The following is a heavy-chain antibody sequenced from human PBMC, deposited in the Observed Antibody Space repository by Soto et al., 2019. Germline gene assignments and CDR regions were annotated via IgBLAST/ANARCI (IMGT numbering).Heavy chain of an antibody. CDR2: INPSGGST. CDR3: AIANGETPGDQFAY. V-gene: IGHV1-46*01. J-gene: IGHJ4*02. CDR1: GYTFTSYY. D-gene: IGHD3-10*01. Sequence: ASLKVSCKASGYTFTSYYMHWVRQAPAQGLEWMGIINPSGGSTSYAQKFQGRVTMTRDTSTSTVYMELSSLRSEDTAVYYCAIANGETPGDQFAYWGQGTLVTVYS.